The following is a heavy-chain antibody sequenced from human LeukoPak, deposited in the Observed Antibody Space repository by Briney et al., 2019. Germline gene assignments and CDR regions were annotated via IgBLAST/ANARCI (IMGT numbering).Heavy chain of an antibody. D-gene: IGHD7-27*01. CDR1: GFTVSTNF. V-gene: IGHV3-66*01. Sequence: GGSLRLSCAGSGFTVSTNFMRWVRQAPGKGLEWVSVIYSGGSTYYADSAKGRFTISRDNSKNTLYLQMNSLRAEDTAVYYCARGENWGDYWGQGTLVTVSS. CDR3: ARGENWGDY. CDR2: IYSGGST. J-gene: IGHJ4*02.